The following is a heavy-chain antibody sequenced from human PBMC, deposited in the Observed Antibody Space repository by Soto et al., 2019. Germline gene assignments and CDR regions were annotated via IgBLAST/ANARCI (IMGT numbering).Heavy chain of an antibody. CDR2: ISGYNGNT. CDR1: GYTFTNYG. J-gene: IGHJ6*02. CDR3: AREGQAPYYYYGMDV. V-gene: IGHV1-18*01. Sequence: QVQVVQSGDEVKKPGASVKVSCKASGYTFTNYGFSWVRQAPGQGLEWMGWISGYNGNTKYAEKFRGRVTMTTDTSTSTAHMELRSLRSDDTAVYYCAREGQAPYYYYGMDVWGQGTAVTLSS.